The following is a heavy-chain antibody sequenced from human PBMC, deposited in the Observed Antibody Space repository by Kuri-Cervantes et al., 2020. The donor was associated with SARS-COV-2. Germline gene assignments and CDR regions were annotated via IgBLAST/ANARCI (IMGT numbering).Heavy chain of an antibody. J-gene: IGHJ5*02. V-gene: IGHV3-23*01. CDR1: GFNFNFYA. D-gene: IGHD1-26*01. CDR2: ITAGGVST. CDR3: AKGDPSGSYDWFDP. Sequence: GESLKISCAASGFNFNFYAMSWVRQAPGKGPDWVSTITAGGVSTYYVDSIKGRFTVSRDRSQSTVYLQMNSLRPEDTAVYYCAKGDPSGSYDWFDPWGQGTLVTVSS.